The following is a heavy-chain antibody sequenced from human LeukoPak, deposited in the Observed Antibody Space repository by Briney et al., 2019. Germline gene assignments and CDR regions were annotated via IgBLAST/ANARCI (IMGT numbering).Heavy chain of an antibody. CDR1: GYSFTTYW. CDR2: IYPGDSDT. J-gene: IGHJ5*02. Sequence: GESLKISCKGSGYSFTTYWIGWVRQMPGKGLEWMGVIYPGDSDTRYSPSFQGQVTISADKSISTAYLQWSSLKASDTAMYYCARRIVGASNWFDPWGQGTLVTVSS. V-gene: IGHV5-51*01. CDR3: ARRIVGASNWFDP. D-gene: IGHD1-26*01.